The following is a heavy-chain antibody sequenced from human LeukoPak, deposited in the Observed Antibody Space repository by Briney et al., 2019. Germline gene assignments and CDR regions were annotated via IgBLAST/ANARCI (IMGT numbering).Heavy chain of an antibody. D-gene: IGHD3-22*01. CDR3: ARDGGRYYDSSGYSFDY. CDR1: GFTLSSYS. V-gene: IGHV3-48*01. J-gene: IGHJ4*02. CDR2: VTSSSSTI. Sequence: GGSLRLSCAASGFTLSSYSMNWVRQAPGKGLEWVSYVTSSSSTIYYADSVKGRFTISRDNAKNSLYLQMNSLRAEDTAAYYCARDGGRYYDSSGYSFDYWGQGILVTVSS.